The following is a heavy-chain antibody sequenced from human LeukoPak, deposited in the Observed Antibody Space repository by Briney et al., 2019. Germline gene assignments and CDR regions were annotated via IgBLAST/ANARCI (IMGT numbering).Heavy chain of an antibody. CDR3: ARNPSSSWYISYAFDI. CDR1: GFTFNTYS. Sequence: PGGSLRLSCAASGFTFNTYSMTWVRQAPGKGLEWVSYIISSSSIIYYADSVKGRFTISRDNAKNSLYLQMNSLRAEDTAVYYCARNPSSSWYISYAFDIWGQGTMVTVSS. CDR2: IISSSSII. D-gene: IGHD6-13*01. V-gene: IGHV3-48*04. J-gene: IGHJ3*02.